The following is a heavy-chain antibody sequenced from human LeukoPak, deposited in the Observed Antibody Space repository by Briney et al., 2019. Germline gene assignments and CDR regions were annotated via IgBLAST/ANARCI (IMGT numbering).Heavy chain of an antibody. CDR2: INPNSGGT. D-gene: IGHD2-15*01. J-gene: IGHJ5*02. CDR3: ARVLVVVVGINWFDP. V-gene: IGHV1-2*02. Sequence: ASVKVSCKASGYTFTGYYMHWVRQAPGQGLEWMEWINPNSGGTNYAQKFQGRVTMTRDTSISTAYMELSRLRSDDTAVYYCARVLVVVVGINWFDPWGQGTLVTVSS. CDR1: GYTFTGYY.